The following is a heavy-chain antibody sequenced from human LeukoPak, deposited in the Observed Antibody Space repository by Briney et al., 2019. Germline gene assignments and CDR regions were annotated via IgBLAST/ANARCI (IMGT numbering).Heavy chain of an antibody. Sequence: PGGSLRLSCAVSGITVSKYWMHWVRQVPGKGLVWVSRIHSDGSTTDYADSVKGRFTISRDNSKNTLYLQMNSLRAEDTAVYYCAAPVRGVIINIDYWGQGTLVTVSS. CDR3: AAPVRGVIINIDY. CDR2: IHSDGSTT. CDR1: GITVSKYW. D-gene: IGHD3-10*01. V-gene: IGHV3-74*01. J-gene: IGHJ4*02.